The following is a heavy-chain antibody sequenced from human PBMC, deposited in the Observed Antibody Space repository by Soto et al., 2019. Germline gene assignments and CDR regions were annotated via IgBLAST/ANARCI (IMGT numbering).Heavy chain of an antibody. CDR1: GFTFSSYG. Sequence: GGSLRLSCAASGFTFSSYGMHWVRQAPGKGLEWVAVISYDGSNKYYADSVKGRFTISRDNSKNTLYLQMNSLRAEDTALYYCAKEGDDFWSGYNAFDIWGQGTMVTVSS. J-gene: IGHJ3*02. V-gene: IGHV3-30*18. D-gene: IGHD3-3*01. CDR2: ISYDGSNK. CDR3: AKEGDDFWSGYNAFDI.